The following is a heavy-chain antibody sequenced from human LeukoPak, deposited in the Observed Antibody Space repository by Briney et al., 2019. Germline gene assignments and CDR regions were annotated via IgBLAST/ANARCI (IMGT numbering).Heavy chain of an antibody. Sequence: GGSLRLSCAASGLTFSSYFMNWVRQAPGKGLEWVAKIHPDGSDKYYVDSVKGRFTISRDNAKSSLHLQMNGLRAEDTAVYYCARVRGDYGGISDYWGQGTLVTVSS. CDR3: ARVRGDYGGISDY. J-gene: IGHJ4*02. V-gene: IGHV3-7*05. CDR2: IHPDGSDK. CDR1: GLTFSSYF. D-gene: IGHD4-23*01.